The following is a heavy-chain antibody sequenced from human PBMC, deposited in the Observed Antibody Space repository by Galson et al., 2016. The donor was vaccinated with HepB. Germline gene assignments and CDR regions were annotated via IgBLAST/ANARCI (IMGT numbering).Heavy chain of an antibody. J-gene: IGHJ6*02. CDR3: AKDRRYYDSSGYFWEGYYYDGLDV. D-gene: IGHD3-22*01. Sequence: SLRLSCAASGFTFSSYGMHWVRQAPGKGLEWVAVISYDGSDKYYADSVKGRFTISRDNSKNTLNLQINSLRAEDTAVYYCAKDRRYYDSSGYFWEGYYYDGLDVWGQGTTVTVSS. CDR2: ISYDGSDK. CDR1: GFTFSSYG. V-gene: IGHV3-30*18.